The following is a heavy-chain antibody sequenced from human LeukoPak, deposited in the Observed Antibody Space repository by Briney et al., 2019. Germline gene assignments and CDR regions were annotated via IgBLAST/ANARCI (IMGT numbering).Heavy chain of an antibody. J-gene: IGHJ5*02. D-gene: IGHD1-26*01. V-gene: IGHV1-2*02. CDR2: INPNSGGT. CDR1: GYTFTGYY. Sequence: ASVKVSCKASGYTFTGYYMHWVRQAPGQGLEWMGWINPNSGGTNYAQKFQGRVTMTRDTSISTAYMELSRLRSDDTAVYYCALKSGSYWARSFWFDPWGQGTLVTVSS. CDR3: ALKSGSYWARSFWFDP.